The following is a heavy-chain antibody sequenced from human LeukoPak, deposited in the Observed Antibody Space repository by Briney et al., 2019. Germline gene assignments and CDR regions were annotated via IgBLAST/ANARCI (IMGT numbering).Heavy chain of an antibody. D-gene: IGHD3-10*01. Sequence: GGSLRLSCAASGFTFSSYAMSWVRKAPGKGLEWVSAISGSGGSTYYADSVKGRFTISRDNSKNTLHLQMNSLRVDDTAVYYCAKGKARFGEFDYWGQGTLVTVSS. CDR3: AKGKARFGEFDY. J-gene: IGHJ4*02. CDR2: ISGSGGST. CDR1: GFTFSSYA. V-gene: IGHV3-23*01.